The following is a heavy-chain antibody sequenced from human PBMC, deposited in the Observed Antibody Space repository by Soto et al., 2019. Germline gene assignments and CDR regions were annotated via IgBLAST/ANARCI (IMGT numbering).Heavy chain of an antibody. CDR3: ARAPNWNYASKFDY. V-gene: IGHV1-69*01. CDR2: IIPIFGTA. Sequence: QVQLVQSGAEVKKPGSSVKVSCKASGGTFSSYAISWVRQAPGQGLEWMGGIIPIFGTANYAQKFQGRVTITADESTSTAYMELSRLRSEDTAVYYCARAPNWNYASKFDYWGQGTLVTVSS. D-gene: IGHD1-7*01. CDR1: GGTFSSYA. J-gene: IGHJ4*02.